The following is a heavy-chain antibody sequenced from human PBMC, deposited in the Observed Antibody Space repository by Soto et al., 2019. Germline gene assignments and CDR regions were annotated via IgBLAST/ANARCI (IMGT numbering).Heavy chain of an antibody. CDR1: GGSISSGGHY. J-gene: IGHJ4*02. D-gene: IGHD3-10*01. CDR2: IHNSGTT. CDR3: AREVTENYFDY. Sequence: QVQLQESGPGLVNPSQTLSLTCTVSGGSISSGGHYWSWIRNHPGKGLEWLGYIHNSGTTYYNPSLKSRVTISIDTSKKQFSLKLSSVTAADTAVYYCAREVTENYFDYWGQGTLVTVSS. V-gene: IGHV4-31*03.